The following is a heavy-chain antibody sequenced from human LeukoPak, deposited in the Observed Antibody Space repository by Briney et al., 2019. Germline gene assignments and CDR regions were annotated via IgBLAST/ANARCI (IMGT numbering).Heavy chain of an antibody. V-gene: IGHV3-64*01. CDR2: ISSNGHSA. Sequence: GGSLRLSCAASGFTFDNFAMHWVRQAPGKGLEYVSAISSNGHSAFYGKSPQGRFTVSRDNSKNTMDLQMDRLTVDDTAVYYCARGAQGVVFAVLRYWGRGTLVTVSS. CDR3: ARGAQGVVFAVLRY. D-gene: IGHD2-21*01. CDR1: GFTFDNFA. J-gene: IGHJ4*02.